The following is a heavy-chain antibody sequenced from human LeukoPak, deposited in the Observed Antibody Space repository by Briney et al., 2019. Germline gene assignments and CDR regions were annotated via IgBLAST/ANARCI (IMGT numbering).Heavy chain of an antibody. J-gene: IGHJ4*02. CDR1: GGTFSSYA. CDR3: ARERGYSYGYNY. CDR2: IIPIFGTA. V-gene: IGHV1-69*05. Sequence: GASVKVSCKASGGTFSSYAISWVRQAPGQGLEWMGGIIPIFGTANYAQKFQGRVTITTDESTSIAYMELSSLRSEDTAVYYCARERGYSYGYNYWGQGTLVTVSS. D-gene: IGHD5-18*01.